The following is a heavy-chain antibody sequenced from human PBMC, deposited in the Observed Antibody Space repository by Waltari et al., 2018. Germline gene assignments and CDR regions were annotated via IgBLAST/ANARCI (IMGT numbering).Heavy chain of an antibody. J-gene: IGHJ4*02. D-gene: IGHD3-10*01. CDR3: ASYIDY. CDR1: GYSISSGYY. CDR2: ISSSGSTI. V-gene: IGHV3-11*04. Sequence: QVQLQESGPGLVKPSETLSLTCAVSGYSISSGYYWGWIRQPPGKGLEWVSYISSSGSTIYYADSVKGRFTISRDNAKNSLYLQMNSLRAEDTAVYYCASYIDYWGQGTLVTVSS.